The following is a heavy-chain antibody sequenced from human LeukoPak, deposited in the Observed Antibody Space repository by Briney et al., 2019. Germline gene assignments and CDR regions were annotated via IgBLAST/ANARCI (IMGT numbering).Heavy chain of an antibody. D-gene: IGHD6-13*01. J-gene: IGHJ3*02. Sequence: SETLSLTCAVYDGSFCGYYWSWIRQPPGKGLEWIGEINHSGSTNYNPSLRRRVTISLDTFKSEYTLKLSSVTAADTAVYYCARVSSNNWSNERGPFVTWGQGTMVTVSS. CDR2: INHSGST. CDR1: DGSFCGYY. CDR3: ARVSSNNWSNERGPFVT. V-gene: IGHV4-34*01.